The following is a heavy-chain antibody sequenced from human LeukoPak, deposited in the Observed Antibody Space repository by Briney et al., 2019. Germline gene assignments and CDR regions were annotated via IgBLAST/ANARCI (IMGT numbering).Heavy chain of an antibody. CDR1: GGSISYYY. Sequence: SETLSLTCTVSGGSISYYYWSWIRQPAGKGLEWIGRIYTSGSTNYNPSLKSRVTISVDTSKNQFSLKLSSVAAADTAVYYCARRFGDIVNWFDPWGQGTLVTVSS. D-gene: IGHD2-15*01. CDR3: ARRFGDIVNWFDP. J-gene: IGHJ5*02. V-gene: IGHV4-4*07. CDR2: IYTSGST.